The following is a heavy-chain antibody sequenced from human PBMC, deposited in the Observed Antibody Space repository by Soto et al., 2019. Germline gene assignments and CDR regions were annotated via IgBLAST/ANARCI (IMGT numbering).Heavy chain of an antibody. CDR1: GFTFSSYW. V-gene: IGHV3-7*01. CDR3: AREFVVVPAAISFYYFDY. J-gene: IGHJ4*02. Sequence: EVQLVESGGGLVQPGGSLRLSCAASGFTFSSYWMSWVRQAPGKGLEWGANIKQDGSEKYYVDSVKGRFTISRDNAKNSLYLQMNSLRAEDTAVYYCAREFVVVPAAISFYYFDYWGQGTLVTVSS. CDR2: IKQDGSEK. D-gene: IGHD2-2*01.